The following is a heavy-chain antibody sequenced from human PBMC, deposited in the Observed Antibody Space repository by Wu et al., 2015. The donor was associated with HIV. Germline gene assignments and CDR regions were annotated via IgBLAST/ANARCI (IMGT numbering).Heavy chain of an antibody. CDR1: GGTFSSYA. CDR3: ARDRALYCTNGVCSPGYMDV. J-gene: IGHJ6*03. CDR2: IIPIFGTA. V-gene: IGHV1-69*05. Sequence: QVQLVQSGAEVKKPGSSVKVSCKASGGTFSSYAISWVRQAPGQGLEWMGGIIPIFGTANYAQKFQGRVTITTDESTSTAYMELSSLRSEDTAVYYCARDRALYCTNGVCSPGYMDVWGKGTTVTVSS. D-gene: IGHD2-8*01.